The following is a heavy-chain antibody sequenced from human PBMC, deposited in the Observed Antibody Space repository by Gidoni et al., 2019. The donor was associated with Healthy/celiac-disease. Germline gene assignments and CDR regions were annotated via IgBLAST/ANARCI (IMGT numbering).Heavy chain of an antibody. CDR3: ARDLPADYYYGMDV. J-gene: IGHJ6*02. CDR2: IWYDGSNK. Sequence: QVQLVASGGGVVQPGRSLGLSCAPVGFRFSSYGMHWVRQAPGKGLEWVAVIWYDGSNKYYADSVKGRFTISRDNSKNTLYLQMNSLRAEDTAVYYCARDLPADYYYGMDVWGQGTTVTVSS. CDR1: GFRFSSYG. V-gene: IGHV3-33*01.